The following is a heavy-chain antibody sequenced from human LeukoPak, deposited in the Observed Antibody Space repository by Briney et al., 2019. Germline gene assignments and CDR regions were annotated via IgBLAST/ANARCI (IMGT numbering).Heavy chain of an antibody. CDR2: ISRTGTYI. Sequence: TGGSLRLSCAASGFTFSSYNMKWVRQAPGEGLEWVSSISRTGTYIYYADSVKGRFTVSRDNAQNSLYLQMNSLRVEDTAVYYCARVLETDCTGGSCYSGLDYWGRGTLVTVSS. D-gene: IGHD2-15*01. CDR1: GFTFSSYN. V-gene: IGHV3-21*01. CDR3: ARVLETDCTGGSCYSGLDY. J-gene: IGHJ4*02.